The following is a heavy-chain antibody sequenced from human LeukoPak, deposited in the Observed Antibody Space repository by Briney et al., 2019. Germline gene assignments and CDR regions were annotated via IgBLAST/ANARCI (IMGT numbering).Heavy chain of an antibody. CDR3: ARVSSSWFGFDI. CDR1: GFTFSSYA. CDR2: ISSNGGST. Sequence: PGGSLRLSCAASGFTFSSYAMHWVRQAPGKGLEYVSAISSNGGSTYYANSVKGRFTISRDNSKNTLYLQMGSLRAEDMAVYYCARVSSSWFGFDIWGQGTMVTVSS. D-gene: IGHD6-13*01. V-gene: IGHV3-64*01. J-gene: IGHJ3*02.